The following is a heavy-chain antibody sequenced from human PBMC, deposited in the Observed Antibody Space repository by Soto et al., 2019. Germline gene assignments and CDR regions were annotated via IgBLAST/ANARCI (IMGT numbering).Heavy chain of an antibody. V-gene: IGHV1-58*02. J-gene: IGHJ6*03. Sequence: ASVKVSCKASGFTFTSSAMQWVRQARGQRLEWIGWIVVGSGNTNYAQKFQERVTITRDMSTSTAYMELSSLRSEDTAVYYCAAEGSYYDFWSGSDRYYYYMDVWGKGTTVTVSS. CDR1: GFTFTSSA. CDR2: IVVGSGNT. CDR3: AAEGSYYDFWSGSDRYYYYMDV. D-gene: IGHD3-3*01.